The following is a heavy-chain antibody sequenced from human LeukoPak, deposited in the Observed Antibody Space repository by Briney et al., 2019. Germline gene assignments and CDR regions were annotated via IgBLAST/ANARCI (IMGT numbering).Heavy chain of an antibody. CDR3: TRGGYSFDY. D-gene: IGHD5-24*01. CDR1: GFTFGDYA. V-gene: IGHV3-49*04. CDR2: IRSKAYGGTT. J-gene: IGHJ4*02. Sequence: GGSLRLSCTASGFTFGDYAMSWVRQAPGKGLEWVGFIRSKAYGGTTEYAASVKGRFTISRDDSKSIAYLQMNSLKTEDTAVYYCTRGGYSFDYWGQGTLVTVSS.